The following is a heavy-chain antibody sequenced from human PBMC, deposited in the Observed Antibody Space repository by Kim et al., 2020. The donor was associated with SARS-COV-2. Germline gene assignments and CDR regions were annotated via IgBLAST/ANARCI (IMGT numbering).Heavy chain of an antibody. J-gene: IGHJ4*02. CDR1: GFTISRNF. Sequence: GGSLRLSCAASGFTISRNFMSWVRQGPGKGLEWVSMIYNDGSTHYAGSVEGRFTISRDTTKNMLYLQMNNLRAEDMAVYYCAREGMAAAGTDYWGQGTLVTVSS. V-gene: IGHV3-53*01. CDR2: IYNDGST. D-gene: IGHD6-13*01. CDR3: AREGMAAAGTDY.